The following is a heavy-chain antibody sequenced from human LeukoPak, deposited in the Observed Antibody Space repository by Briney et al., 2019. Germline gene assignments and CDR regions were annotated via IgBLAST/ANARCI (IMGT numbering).Heavy chain of an antibody. Sequence: GGSLRLSCAASGLSFSGSAIHWVRQASGRGLEWVGRVKRKADNYATAYAASVNGRFTISRDDSKSTAYLQMTSLKPEDTAVYFCTRRVTYFGMDVWGQGTTVTVSS. CDR3: TRRVTYFGMDV. V-gene: IGHV3-73*01. CDR2: VKRKADNYAT. CDR1: GLSFSGSA. J-gene: IGHJ6*02. D-gene: IGHD2-21*02.